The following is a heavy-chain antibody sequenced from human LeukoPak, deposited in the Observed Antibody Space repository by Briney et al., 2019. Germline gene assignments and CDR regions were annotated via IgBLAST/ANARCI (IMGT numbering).Heavy chain of an antibody. Sequence: GGSLRLSCVASGFTFSSYGMHWVRQAPGKGLEWVAFIRYDGSNKYYADSVKGRFTISRDNSKNTLYLQMNSLRAEDTAMYYCAKEARNYYYGMDVWGQGTTVTVSS. CDR3: AKEARNYYYGMDV. CDR1: GFTFSSYG. V-gene: IGHV3-30*02. J-gene: IGHJ6*02. CDR2: IRYDGSNK.